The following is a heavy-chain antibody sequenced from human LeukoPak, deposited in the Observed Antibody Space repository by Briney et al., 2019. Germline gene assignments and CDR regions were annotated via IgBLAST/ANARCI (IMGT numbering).Heavy chain of an antibody. V-gene: IGHV4-59*01. J-gene: IGHJ4*02. Sequence: PSETLSLTCSVSGGSISPYYWSWIRQPPGKGLEWIGYIYYSGTTNYNPSRQSRVTISVATSKNQFSLKLSSVTAADTALYYCARDRASAGGFDYWGQGTLVTVSS. CDR2: IYYSGTT. CDR3: ARDRASAGGFDY. CDR1: GGSISPYY. D-gene: IGHD2-15*01.